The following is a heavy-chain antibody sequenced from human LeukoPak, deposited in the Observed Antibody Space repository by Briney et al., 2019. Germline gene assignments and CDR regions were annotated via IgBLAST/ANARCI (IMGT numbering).Heavy chain of an antibody. CDR2: INTDGSST. V-gene: IGHV3-74*01. Sequence: PGGSLRLSCAASGSTFSSYWMHWVRQAPGKGLVWVSRINTDGSSTSYADSVKGRFTISRDNAKHTLYLQMNSLRAEDTAVYYCARDFNMVRGAIDYWGQGTLVTVSS. CDR1: GSTFSSYW. J-gene: IGHJ4*02. D-gene: IGHD3-10*01. CDR3: ARDFNMVRGAIDY.